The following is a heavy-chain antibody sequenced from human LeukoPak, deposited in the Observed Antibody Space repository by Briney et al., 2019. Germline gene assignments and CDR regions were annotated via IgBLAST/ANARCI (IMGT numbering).Heavy chain of an antibody. Sequence: PGGSLRLSCAASGVTLSSYAMSWARQAPGKGLEWVSGISSSGSGGNTYYADSVKGRFTISRDSSKNTLFLHMNTLRAEDTAIYYCAKDGGSYGAHYFDYWGQGTLVTVSS. J-gene: IGHJ4*02. V-gene: IGHV3-23*01. D-gene: IGHD1-26*01. CDR2: ISSSGSGGNT. CDR1: GVTLSSYA. CDR3: AKDGGSYGAHYFDY.